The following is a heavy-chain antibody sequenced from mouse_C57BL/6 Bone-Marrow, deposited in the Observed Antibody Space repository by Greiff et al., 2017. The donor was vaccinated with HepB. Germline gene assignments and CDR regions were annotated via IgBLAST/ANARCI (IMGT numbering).Heavy chain of an antibody. V-gene: IGHV7-3*01. CDR3: ARYRPPYFDY. Sequence: EVKLQESGGGLVQPGGSLSLSCAASGFTFTDYYMSWVRQPPGKALEWLGFIRNKANGYTTEYSASVKGRFTISRDNSQSILYLQINALRAEDSATYYCARYRPPYFDYWGQGTTLTVSS. CDR2: IRNKANGYTT. J-gene: IGHJ2*01. CDR1: GFTFTDYY.